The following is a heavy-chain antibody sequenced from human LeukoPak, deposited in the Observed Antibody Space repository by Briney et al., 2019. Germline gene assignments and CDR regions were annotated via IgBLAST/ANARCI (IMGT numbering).Heavy chain of an antibody. Sequence: PSETLSLTCAVYGGSFSGYYWGWIRQPPGKGLEWIGSIYHSGSTYYNPSLKSRVTISVDTSKNQFSLKLSSVTAADTAVYYCARDPLFDYDYVWGSYRYNPSEGSYWGQGTLVTVSS. V-gene: IGHV4-38-2*02. CDR1: GGSFSGYY. CDR2: IYHSGST. J-gene: IGHJ4*02. D-gene: IGHD3-16*02. CDR3: ARDPLFDYDYVWGSYRYNPSEGSY.